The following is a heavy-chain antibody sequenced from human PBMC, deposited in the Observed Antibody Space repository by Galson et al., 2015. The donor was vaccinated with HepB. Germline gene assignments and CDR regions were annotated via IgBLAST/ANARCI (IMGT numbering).Heavy chain of an antibody. CDR3: ARAPAPYDSSGYYFRG. Sequence: SVKVSCKASGYTFTSYAMNWVRQAPGQGLEWMGWINTNTGDPTYAQGFTGRFVFSLDTSVSTAYLQISSPKAEDTAVYYCARAPAPYDSSGYYFRGWGQGTLVTVSS. CDR2: INTNTGDP. CDR1: GYTFTSYA. J-gene: IGHJ4*02. D-gene: IGHD3-22*01. V-gene: IGHV7-4-1*02.